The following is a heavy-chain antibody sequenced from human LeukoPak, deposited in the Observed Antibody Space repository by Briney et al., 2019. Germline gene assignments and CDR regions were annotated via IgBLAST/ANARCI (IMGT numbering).Heavy chain of an antibody. Sequence: PSGTLSLTCAVSGGSISSSNWWSWVRQPPGKGLEWVSAISGSGGSTYYADSVKGRFTISRDNSKNTLYLQMNSLRAEDTAVYYCAKGFWSGYPRPFDYWGQGTLVTVSS. V-gene: IGHV3-23*01. D-gene: IGHD3-3*01. CDR2: ISGSGGST. J-gene: IGHJ4*02. CDR3: AKGFWSGYPRPFDY. CDR1: GGSISSSN.